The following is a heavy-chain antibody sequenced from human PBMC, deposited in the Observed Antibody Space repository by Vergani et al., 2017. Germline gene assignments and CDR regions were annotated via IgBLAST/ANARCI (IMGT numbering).Heavy chain of an antibody. Sequence: EVPLVQSGAEVKKPGESLKISCKGSGYSFTSYWIGWVRQMPGKGLEWMGIIYTGDSDTRYSPSFQGQVTISADKSISTDYLQWGSVKASDTAMYYCARRQVSLLGGELPYWYFDLWGRGTLVTVSS. CDR3: ARRQVSLLGGELPYWYFDL. CDR1: GYSFTSYW. CDR2: IYTGDSDT. J-gene: IGHJ2*01. V-gene: IGHV5-51*01. D-gene: IGHD3-16*01.